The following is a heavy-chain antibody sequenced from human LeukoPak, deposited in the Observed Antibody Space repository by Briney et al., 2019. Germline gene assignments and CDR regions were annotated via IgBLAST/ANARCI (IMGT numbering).Heavy chain of an antibody. CDR1: GFTFTSYG. J-gene: IGHJ5*02. CDR3: ARDADYPNWFDP. CDR2: ISAYNGNT. V-gene: IGHV1-18*01. Sequence: ASVKVSCKASGFTFTSYGISWVRQAPGQGLEWMGWISAYNGNTNYAQKLQGRVTMTTDTSTSTAYMELRSLRSDDTAVYYCARDADYPNWFDPWGQGTLATVSS. D-gene: IGHD4-17*01.